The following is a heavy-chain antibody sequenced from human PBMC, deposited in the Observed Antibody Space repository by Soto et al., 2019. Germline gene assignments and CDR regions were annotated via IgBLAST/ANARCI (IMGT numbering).Heavy chain of an antibody. CDR2: ISAYNDNT. Sequence: ASVKVSCKASGYTFTSYGISWVRQAPGQGLEWMGWISAYNDNTNYAQKLQGRVTMTTDTSTSTAYMELRSLRSDDTAVYYCARAALGYCSSTSCYSFDYWGQGTLVTVSS. CDR3: ARAALGYCSSTSCYSFDY. V-gene: IGHV1-18*01. D-gene: IGHD2-2*01. CDR1: GYTFTSYG. J-gene: IGHJ4*02.